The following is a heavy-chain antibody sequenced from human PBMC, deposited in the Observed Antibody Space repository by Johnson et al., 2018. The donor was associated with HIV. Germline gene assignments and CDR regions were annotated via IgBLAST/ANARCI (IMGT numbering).Heavy chain of an antibody. V-gene: IGHV3-9*01. J-gene: IGHJ3*02. D-gene: IGHD3-22*01. CDR3: ARRSGITMISGDAFDI. CDR1: GFTFDDYA. CDR2: ISWNSGSI. Sequence: QLVESGGGLVQPGRSLRLSCAASGFTFDDYAMHWVRQAPGKGLEWVSGISWNSGSIGYADSVKGRFTISRDNAKNSLYLQMNSLRAEDTALYYCARRSGITMISGDAFDIWGQGTMVTVSS.